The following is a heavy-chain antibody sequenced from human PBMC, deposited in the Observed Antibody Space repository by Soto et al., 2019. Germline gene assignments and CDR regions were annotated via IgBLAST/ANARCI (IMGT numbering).Heavy chain of an antibody. CDR2: INPNSGGT. J-gene: IGHJ6*02. CDR1: GYTFTSYY. D-gene: IGHD3-3*01. CDR3: ARERYYDFWSGYYTYYYYGMDV. V-gene: IGHV1-2*04. Sequence: ASVKVSCKASGYTFTSYYMHWVRQAPGQGLEWMGWINPNSGGTNYAQKFQGWVTMTRDTSISTAYMELSRLRSDDTAVYYCARERYYDFWSGYYTYYYYGMDVWGQGTTVTVSS.